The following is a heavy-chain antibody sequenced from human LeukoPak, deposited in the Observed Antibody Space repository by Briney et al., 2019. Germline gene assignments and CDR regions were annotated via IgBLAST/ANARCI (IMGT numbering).Heavy chain of an antibody. CDR1: GFTFNNAW. CDR3: TAGTGRSDLDY. CDR2: IKRKGDDGTI. J-gene: IGHJ4*02. V-gene: IGHV3-15*01. Sequence: GGSLRLSCAASGFTFNNAWMSWVRQAPGKGPEWVGRIKRKGDDGTIDYAAPVKGRLTISRDDSKNTLYLQMNSLKSEDTAVYYYTAGTGRSDLDYWGQGTLVTVSS. D-gene: IGHD3/OR15-3a*01.